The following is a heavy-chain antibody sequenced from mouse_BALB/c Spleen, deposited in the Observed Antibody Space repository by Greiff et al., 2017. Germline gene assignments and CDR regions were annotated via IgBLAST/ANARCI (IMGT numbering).Heavy chain of an antibody. CDR3: TGYDYDGSFAY. CDR2: IYPGNSDT. V-gene: IGHV1-5*01. CDR1: GYSFTSYW. Sequence: VQLQQSGTVLARPGASVKMSCKASGYSFTSYWMHWVKQRPGQGLEWIGAIYPGNSDTSYNQKFKGKAKLTAVTSASTAYMELSSLTNEDSAVYYCTGYDYDGSFAYWGQGTLVTVSA. D-gene: IGHD2-4*01. J-gene: IGHJ3*01.